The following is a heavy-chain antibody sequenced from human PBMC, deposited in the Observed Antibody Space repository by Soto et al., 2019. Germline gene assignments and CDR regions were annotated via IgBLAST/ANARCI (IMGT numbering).Heavy chain of an antibody. CDR2: IYNSGST. CDR1: GASISSSY. CDR3: ARFNWYFDL. J-gene: IGHJ2*01. Sequence: SETLSLTCTVSGASISSSYWSWIRQPPGKGLEWIGYIYNSGSTTYNPSLKSRVTVSVDTSKNQFSLRLSSVTAADTAVYYCARFNWYFDLWGRGTLVTVSS. V-gene: IGHV4-59*08.